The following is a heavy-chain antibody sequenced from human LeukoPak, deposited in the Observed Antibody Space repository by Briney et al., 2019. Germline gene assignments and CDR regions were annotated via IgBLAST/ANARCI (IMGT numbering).Heavy chain of an antibody. CDR1: GFTFSSYW. D-gene: IGHD3-10*01. Sequence: PGGSLRLSCAASGFTFSSYWMSWVRQAPGKGLEWVANTKQDGSEKYYVDSVKGRFTISRDNAKNSLYLQMNSLRAEDTAVYYCARVSPYYYGSGSPEQFDYWGQGTLVTVSS. J-gene: IGHJ4*02. CDR2: TKQDGSEK. CDR3: ARVSPYYYGSGSPEQFDY. V-gene: IGHV3-7*01.